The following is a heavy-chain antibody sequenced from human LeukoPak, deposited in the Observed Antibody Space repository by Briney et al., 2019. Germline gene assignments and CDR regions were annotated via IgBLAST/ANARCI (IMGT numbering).Heavy chain of an antibody. V-gene: IGHV4-39*01. J-gene: IGHJ4*02. Sequence: SETLSLTCTVSGGSISSSNYYWGWIRQPPGKGLEWIGSIYYSGNTYYNPSLMSRVTISVDTSKNQFSLTLSSVTAADTAVYYCVRDFWSGYYKGLFDYWGQGTLVTVSS. D-gene: IGHD3-3*01. CDR1: GGSISSSNYY. CDR3: VRDFWSGYYKGLFDY. CDR2: IYYSGNT.